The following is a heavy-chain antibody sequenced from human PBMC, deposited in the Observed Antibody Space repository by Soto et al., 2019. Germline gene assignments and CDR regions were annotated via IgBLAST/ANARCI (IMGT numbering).Heavy chain of an antibody. J-gene: IGHJ4*02. V-gene: IGHV3-23*01. Sequence: GGSLRLSCAASGFTFSSYAMSWVRQAPGKGLEWVSAISGIGGSTYYADSVKGRFTISRDNSKNTLYLQMNSLRAEDTAVYYCATHYGDYGYFDYWGQGPLVTVSS. D-gene: IGHD4-17*01. CDR1: GFTFSSYA. CDR3: ATHYGDYGYFDY. CDR2: ISGIGGST.